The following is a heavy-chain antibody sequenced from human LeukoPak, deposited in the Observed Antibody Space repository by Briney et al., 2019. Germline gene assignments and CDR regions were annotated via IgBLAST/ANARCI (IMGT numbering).Heavy chain of an antibody. Sequence: APVRVSCTPSRYSFATYVITWGREAPGHGRERMGWISGSNGNTHYAKNVKGRVTMTTDAATSTAYKELRSLGYDETAVYYCARVGRDCSSINCYWEDWFDPWGQGTLVIVSS. V-gene: IGHV1-18*04. D-gene: IGHD2-2*01. CDR3: ARVGRDCSSINCYWEDWFDP. J-gene: IGHJ5*02. CDR1: RYSFATYV. CDR2: ISGSNGNT.